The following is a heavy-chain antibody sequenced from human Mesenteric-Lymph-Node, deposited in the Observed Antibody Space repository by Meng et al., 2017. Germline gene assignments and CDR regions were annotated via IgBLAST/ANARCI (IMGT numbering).Heavy chain of an antibody. CDR2: ISGSGGTT. CDR3: AKDSGSSWYINWFDP. D-gene: IGHD6-13*01. CDR1: GFIFSSHA. J-gene: IGHJ5*02. Sequence: GESLKISCAASGFIFSSHAMSWVRQAPGKGLEWVSVISGSGGTTYYADSVKGRFTISRDNSKNTLYLQMNSLRAEDTAVYYCAKDSGSSWYINWFDPWGQGTLVTVSS. V-gene: IGHV3-23*01.